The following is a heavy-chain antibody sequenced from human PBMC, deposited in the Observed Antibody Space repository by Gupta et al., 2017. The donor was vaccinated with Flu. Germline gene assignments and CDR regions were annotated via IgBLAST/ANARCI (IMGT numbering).Heavy chain of an antibody. CDR3: AKGRVGELYH. CDR1: GASISSYH. Sequence: QVQLQESGPGLVKPSETLSLICTVFGASISSYHWSWVRQSPPKGLEWIGYMYQREGTNYNPTFGGRTAITMDTSNNQLSLTVTSGTAAETANYYCAKGRVGELYHLGQGTQVTVSS. D-gene: IGHD1-26*01. J-gene: IGHJ4*02. CDR2: MYQREGT. V-gene: IGHV4-59*01.